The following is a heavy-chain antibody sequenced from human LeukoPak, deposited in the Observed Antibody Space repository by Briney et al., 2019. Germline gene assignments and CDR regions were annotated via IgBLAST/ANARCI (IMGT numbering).Heavy chain of an antibody. CDR3: AKGGPYYYDSSGYYSVDYFDY. D-gene: IGHD3-22*01. CDR1: GFTFSSYG. CDR2: ISYDGSNK. V-gene: IGHV3-30*18. Sequence: GGSLRLSCAASGFTFSSYGMHWVRQAPGKGLERVAVISYDGSNKYYADSVKGRFTISRDNSKNTLYLQMNSLRAEDTAVYYCAKGGPYYYDSSGYYSVDYFDYWGQGTLVTVSS. J-gene: IGHJ4*02.